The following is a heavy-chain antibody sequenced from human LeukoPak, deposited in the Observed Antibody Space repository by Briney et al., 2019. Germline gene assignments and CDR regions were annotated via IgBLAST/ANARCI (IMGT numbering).Heavy chain of an antibody. CDR2: IKADGRET. Sequence: GGSLRLSCAASGFSFSTYWMTWVREAPGKGLEWVANIKADGRETYYVDSVKGRFTISRDNAQNSLYLQVKSLRVDDTAVYYCAKGGHVDYCGQGSLVTVSS. J-gene: IGHJ4*02. V-gene: IGHV3-7*01. CDR1: GFSFSTYW. CDR3: AKGGHVDY.